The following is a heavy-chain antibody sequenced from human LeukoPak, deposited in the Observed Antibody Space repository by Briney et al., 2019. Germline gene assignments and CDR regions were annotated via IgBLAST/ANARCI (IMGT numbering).Heavy chain of an antibody. CDR3: AGGQMFTSGGFES. D-gene: IGHD6-19*01. CDR2: LYTAGDT. V-gene: IGHV3-53*01. Sequence: PGGSLRLSCAASGFSVSSKYMSWVRQAPGKGLEWVSVLYTAGDTHYADSVKGRFTISRDNSKNTPSLQMNSLRPDDTALYYCAGGQMFTSGGFESWGQGALVTVSS. CDR1: GFSVSSKY. J-gene: IGHJ4*02.